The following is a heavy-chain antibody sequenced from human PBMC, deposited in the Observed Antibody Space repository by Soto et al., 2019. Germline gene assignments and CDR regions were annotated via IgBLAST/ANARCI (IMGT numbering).Heavy chain of an antibody. CDR3: AAKPGDYYDSSGNYSFDY. CDR2: IIIIFGTA. D-gene: IGHD3-22*01. CDR1: GGTFSSYA. Sequence: QVQLVQSGAEVKKPGSSVKVSCKASGGTFSSYAISWVRQAPGQGLEWMGGIIIIFGTAKYAQKFQGRVTITADESTSTAYTELSSLRSEDTAVYYCAAKPGDYYDSSGNYSFDYWGQGTLVTVSS. J-gene: IGHJ4*02. V-gene: IGHV1-69*01.